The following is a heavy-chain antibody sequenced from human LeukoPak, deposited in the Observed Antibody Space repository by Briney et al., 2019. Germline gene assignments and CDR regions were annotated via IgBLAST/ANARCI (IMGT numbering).Heavy chain of an antibody. Sequence: LSLTCTVSGYSISSDYYWGWIRQPPGKGLEWIGSVHHSGRTYYNPSLKSRVTISVDTSKNQFSLKLNSVTAADTAVYYCARDHLANLASRLFDPWGQGSLVTVSS. J-gene: IGHJ5*02. CDR3: ARDHLANLASRLFDP. D-gene: IGHD3-3*01. V-gene: IGHV4-38-2*02. CDR1: GYSISSDYY. CDR2: VHHSGRT.